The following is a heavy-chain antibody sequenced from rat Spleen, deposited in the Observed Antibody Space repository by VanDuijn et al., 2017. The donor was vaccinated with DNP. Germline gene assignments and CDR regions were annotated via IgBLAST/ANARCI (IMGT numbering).Heavy chain of an antibody. CDR2: ISSGGIT. Sequence: QVQLKESGPGLVQPSQTLSLTCTVSDFSLTDYSIHWVRQPPGKGLEWIAAISSGGITYYNSALKSRLSISRDTSKSQVFLKMNSLQTDDTATYYCTRNEMALGYFDYWGQGVMVTVSS. D-gene: IGHD1-12*02. CDR3: TRNEMALGYFDY. V-gene: IGHV2-19*01. CDR1: DFSLTDYS. J-gene: IGHJ2*01.